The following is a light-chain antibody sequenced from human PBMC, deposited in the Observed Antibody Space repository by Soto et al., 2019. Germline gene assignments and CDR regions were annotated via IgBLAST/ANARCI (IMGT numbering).Light chain of an antibody. CDR1: QSVTSN. Sequence: ELVMTQSPSTLSVSLGERATLSCRASQSVTSNLAWYQQKPGQAPGLLIYGASTRATGIPARFSGSGSGTEFTLTISSLQSEDFAVYYCQQYNNWPPLTFGGGTKVDI. J-gene: IGKJ4*01. V-gene: IGKV3-15*01. CDR3: QQYNNWPPLT. CDR2: GAS.